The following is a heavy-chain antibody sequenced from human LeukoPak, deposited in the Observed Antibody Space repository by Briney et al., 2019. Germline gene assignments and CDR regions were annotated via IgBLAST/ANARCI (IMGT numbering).Heavy chain of an antibody. CDR1: GYTFTSYG. D-gene: IGHD2-2*01. CDR3: ARDMWCSSTSCYEYYYMDV. CDR2: ISAYNGNT. V-gene: IGHV1-18*01. Sequence: GASVKVSCKASGYTFTSYGISWVRQAPGQGLEWMGWISAYNGNTNYVQKLQGRVTMTTDTSTSTAYMELRSLRSDDTAVYYCARDMWCSSTSCYEYYYMDVWGKGTTVTVSS. J-gene: IGHJ6*03.